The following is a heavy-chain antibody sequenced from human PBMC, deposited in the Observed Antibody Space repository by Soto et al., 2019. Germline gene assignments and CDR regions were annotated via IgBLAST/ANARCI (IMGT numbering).Heavy chain of an antibody. V-gene: IGHV1-18*01. CDR3: ARDLDGSGNYYTDY. CDR2: ISPYNRNT. Sequence: QVQLVQSGAEVKKPGASVKVSCKASGYTFSSIGISWVRQAPGQGLEWMGWISPYNRNTYYAQRLQGRVTMTTDTSTSTAYMELRGLRSDDTAVYYCARDLDGSGNYYTDYWGQGTLVTVSS. J-gene: IGHJ4*02. D-gene: IGHD3-10*01. CDR1: GYTFSSIG.